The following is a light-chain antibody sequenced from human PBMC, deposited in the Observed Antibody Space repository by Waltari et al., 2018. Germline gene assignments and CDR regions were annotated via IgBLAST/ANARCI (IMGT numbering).Light chain of an antibody. CDR3: ASWDDSLSGWV. CDR1: SSTVGMDY. V-gene: IGLV1-47*01. J-gene: IGLJ3*02. Sequence: QSVLTQPPSASGTPGLRVTLSCSGSSSTVGMDYVYLFQQPPGTAPKPLIYKNNQRPSGVPDRFSGSKSGTSASLAISGLRSEDEDDYYCASWDDSLSGWVFGGGTKLTLL. CDR2: KNN.